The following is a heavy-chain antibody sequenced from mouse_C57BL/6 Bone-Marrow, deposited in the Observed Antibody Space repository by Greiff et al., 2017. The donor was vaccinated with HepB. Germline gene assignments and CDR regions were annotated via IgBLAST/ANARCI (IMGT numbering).Heavy chain of an antibody. V-gene: IGHV1-4*01. CDR1: GYTFTSYT. CDR2: INPSSGYT. Sequence: VQVVESGAELARPGASVKMSCKASGYTFTSYTMHWVKQRPGQGLEWIGYINPSSGYTKYNQKFKDKATLTADKSSSTAYMQLSSLTSEDSAVYYCAKANWGFDYWGQGTTLTVSS. J-gene: IGHJ2*01. D-gene: IGHD4-1*01. CDR3: AKANWGFDY.